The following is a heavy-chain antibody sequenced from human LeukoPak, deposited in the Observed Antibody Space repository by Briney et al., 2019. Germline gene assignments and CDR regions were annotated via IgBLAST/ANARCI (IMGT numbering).Heavy chain of an antibody. CDR2: INPNSGGT. D-gene: IGHD1-26*01. CDR1: GYTFTGYY. CDR3: ARDLRGGATSGFLNY. Sequence: GASVKVSCKASGYTFTGYYMHWVRQAPGQGLEWMGWINPNSGGTTYAQKFQGRVTMTRDTSISTAYMELSRLRSDDTAVYYCARDLRGGATSGFLNYWGQGTLVTVSS. J-gene: IGHJ4*02. V-gene: IGHV1-2*02.